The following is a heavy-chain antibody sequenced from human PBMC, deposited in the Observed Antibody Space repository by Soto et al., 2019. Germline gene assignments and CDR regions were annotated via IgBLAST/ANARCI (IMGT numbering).Heavy chain of an antibody. V-gene: IGHV1-3*01. D-gene: IGHD2-2*01. J-gene: IGHJ6*03. CDR3: ARGHLAVVPVASWFYYMDV. CDR1: GYTFTNYA. CDR2: INAGNGNT. Sequence: GASVKVSCKASGYTFTNYAVHGVRQAPGQRLEWMGWINAGNGNTRFSQNLQGRVTITRDTSARTVYMELSSLRSEDTAVYYCARGHLAVVPVASWFYYMDVWGKGTTVTVSS.